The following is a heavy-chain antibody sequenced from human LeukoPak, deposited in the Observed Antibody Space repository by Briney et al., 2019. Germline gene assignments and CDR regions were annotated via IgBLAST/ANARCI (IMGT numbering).Heavy chain of an antibody. J-gene: IGHJ4*02. V-gene: IGHV1-2*02. CDR3: ARGFTRSSGWPCY. CDR1: GYTFTGYY. CDR2: INPNSGGT. Sequence: ASVKVSCKASGYTFTGYYMHWVRQAPGQGLEWMEWINPNSGGTNYAQKFQGRVTMTRDTSISTAYMELSSLRSEDTAVYYCARGFTRSSGWPCYWGQGTLVTVSS. D-gene: IGHD6-19*01.